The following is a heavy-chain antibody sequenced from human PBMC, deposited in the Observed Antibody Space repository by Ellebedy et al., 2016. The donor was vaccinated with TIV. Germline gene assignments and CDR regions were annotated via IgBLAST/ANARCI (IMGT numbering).Heavy chain of an antibody. D-gene: IGHD5-12*01. CDR3: AVAPYY. CDR2: FTSSGDRA. Sequence: GGSLRLXCAASGFTFSSYTMTWVRQAPGKGLEWVSSFTSSGDRANYADSVKGRFTVSRDNSKNTLYLQMNSLRAEDTAVYYCAVAPYYWGQGTLVTVSS. V-gene: IGHV3-23*01. CDR1: GFTFSSYT. J-gene: IGHJ4*02.